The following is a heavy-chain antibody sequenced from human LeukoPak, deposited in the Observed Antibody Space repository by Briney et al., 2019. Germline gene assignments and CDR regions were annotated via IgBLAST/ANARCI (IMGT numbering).Heavy chain of an antibody. D-gene: IGHD3-16*01. Sequence: ASVNVSCKASGYTFTGYYMHWVRQAPGQGLEWMGWINPNSGGTNYAQKFQGRVIMTRDTSISTAYMELSRLRSDDTAVYYCAREWGGAFWFDPWGQGTLVTVSS. CDR1: GYTFTGYY. V-gene: IGHV1-2*02. CDR3: AREWGGAFWFDP. CDR2: INPNSGGT. J-gene: IGHJ5*02.